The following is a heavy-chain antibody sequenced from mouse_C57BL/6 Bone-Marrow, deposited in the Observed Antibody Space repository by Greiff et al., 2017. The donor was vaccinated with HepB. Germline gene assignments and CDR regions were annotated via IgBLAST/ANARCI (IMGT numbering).Heavy chain of an antibody. CDR3: AKTAQAIAMDY. J-gene: IGHJ4*01. V-gene: IGHV3-6*01. CDR1: GYSITSGYY. Sequence: EVKLQESGPGLVKPSQSLSLTCSVTGYSITSGYYWNWIRQFPGNKLEWMGYISYDGSNNYNPSLKNRISITRDTSKNQFFLKLNSVTTEDTATYYCAKTAQAIAMDYWGQGTSVTVSS. D-gene: IGHD3-2*02. CDR2: ISYDGSN.